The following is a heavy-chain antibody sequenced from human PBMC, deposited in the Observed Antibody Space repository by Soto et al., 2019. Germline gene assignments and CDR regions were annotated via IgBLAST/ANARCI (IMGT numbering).Heavy chain of an antibody. V-gene: IGHV1-69*13. CDR1: GGTFSSYA. D-gene: IGHD3-22*01. Sequence: ASVKVSCKASGGTFSSYAISWVRQAPGQGLEWMGGIIPIFGTANYAQKFQGRVTITADESTSTAYMELSSLRSEDTAVFYCARSMKRSLTYYDSSGYYYSDYWGQGTLVTVSS. CDR3: ARSMKRSLTYYDSSGYYYSDY. J-gene: IGHJ4*02. CDR2: IIPIFGTA.